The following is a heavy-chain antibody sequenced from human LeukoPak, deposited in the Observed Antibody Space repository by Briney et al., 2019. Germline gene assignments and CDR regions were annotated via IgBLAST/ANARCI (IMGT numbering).Heavy chain of an antibody. CDR3: ARRTGGSGSYDY. V-gene: IGHV4-4*07. Sequence: SETLSLTCTVSGGSISSYYWSWIRQSAGKGLAWIGRIYTSGSTNYNPSLKSRVTMSVDTSKNQFSLKLSSVTAADTAVYYCARRTGGSGSYDYWGQGTLVTVSS. CDR1: GGSISSYY. D-gene: IGHD3-10*01. CDR2: IYTSGST. J-gene: IGHJ4*02.